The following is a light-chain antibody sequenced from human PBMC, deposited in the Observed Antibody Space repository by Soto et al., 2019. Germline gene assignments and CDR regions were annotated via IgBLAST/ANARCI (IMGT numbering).Light chain of an antibody. V-gene: IGLV1-44*01. CDR1: SSNIGSNA. CDR3: AAWDDSLNGLYV. CDR2: SNN. J-gene: IGLJ1*01. Sequence: QSVLTQPPSASGTHGRRVTISCSGGSSNIGSNAVTWYHQLPGTAPKLLIYSNNQRPSGVPDRFSGSKSGTSASLAISGLQSEDEADYYCAAWDDSLNGLYVFGTGTNLTVL.